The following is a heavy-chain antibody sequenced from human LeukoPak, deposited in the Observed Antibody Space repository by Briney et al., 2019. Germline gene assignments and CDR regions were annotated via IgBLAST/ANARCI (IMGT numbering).Heavy chain of an antibody. V-gene: IGHV1-3*01. J-gene: IGHJ4*02. CDR3: AREVRYFDWILWPHFDY. CDR1: GYTFTSYA. CDR2: INAGNGNT. D-gene: IGHD3-9*01. Sequence: ASVKVSCKASGYTFTSYAMHWVRQAPGQRLEWMGWINAGNGNTKYSQKFQGRVTITRDTSASTAYMELRSLRSDDTAVYYCAREVRYFDWILWPHFDYWGQGTLVTVSS.